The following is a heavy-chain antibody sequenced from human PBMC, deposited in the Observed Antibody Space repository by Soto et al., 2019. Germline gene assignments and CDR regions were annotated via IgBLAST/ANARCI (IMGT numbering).Heavy chain of an antibody. J-gene: IGHJ4*02. Sequence: EVQLLESGGGLVQPGGSLRVSCAASGFPFSNHAMSWVRQAPGKGLEWVSGISDGGDLIYYADSVKGRFSMSRDNSENMLYLQMTNLRAEDTAIYFCAKRQGKGLAAKNFYFWGQGTLVTVSS. CDR3: AKRQGKGLAAKNFYF. V-gene: IGHV3-23*01. CDR2: ISDGGDLI. CDR1: GFPFSNHA. D-gene: IGHD2-15*01.